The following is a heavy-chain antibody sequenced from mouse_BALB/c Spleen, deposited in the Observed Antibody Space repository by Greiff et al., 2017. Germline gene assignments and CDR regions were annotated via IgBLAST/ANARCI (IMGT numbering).Heavy chain of an antibody. J-gene: IGHJ2*01. V-gene: IGHV1-5*01. CDR1: GYTFTSYW. Sequence: VQLQQSGTVLARPGASVKMSCKASGYTFTSYWMHWVKQRPGQGLEWIGAIYPGNSDTSYNQKFKGKAKLTAVTSTSTAYMELSSLTNEDSAVYYCTSYGNYVFDYWGQGTTLTVSS. D-gene: IGHD2-1*01. CDR2: IYPGNSDT. CDR3: TSYGNYVFDY.